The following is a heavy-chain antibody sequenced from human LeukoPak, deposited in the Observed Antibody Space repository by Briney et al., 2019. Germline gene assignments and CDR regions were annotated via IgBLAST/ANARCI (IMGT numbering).Heavy chain of an antibody. CDR1: GFTFSNCA. Sequence: PGGSLRLSCAASGFTFSNCAMSWVRQAPEKGLEWVSGISGSGSSTYYAASVKGRFTISRDNSENTLSLQMNSLRADDTAIYYCAKSCNSGNCYYNYWGQGTLVTVSS. J-gene: IGHJ4*02. D-gene: IGHD2/OR15-2a*01. CDR2: ISGSGSST. V-gene: IGHV3-23*01. CDR3: AKSCNSGNCYYNY.